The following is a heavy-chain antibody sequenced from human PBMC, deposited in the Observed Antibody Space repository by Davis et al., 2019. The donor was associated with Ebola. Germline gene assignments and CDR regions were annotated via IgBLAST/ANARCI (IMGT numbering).Heavy chain of an antibody. J-gene: IGHJ6*02. CDR3: AARAVRYFEVEDGMDV. D-gene: IGHD3-9*01. V-gene: IGHV4-31*03. CDR1: GGSISSGGYY. CDR2: IYYSGST. Sequence: SETLSLTCTVSGGSISSGGYYWSWIRQHPGKGLEWIGYIYYSGSTYYNPSLKSRVTISVDTSKNQFSLKLSSVTAADTAVYYCAARAVRYFEVEDGMDVWGQGTTVTVSS.